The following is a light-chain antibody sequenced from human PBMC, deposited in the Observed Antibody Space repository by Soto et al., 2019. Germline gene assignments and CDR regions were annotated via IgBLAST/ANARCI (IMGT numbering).Light chain of an antibody. V-gene: IGKV3-15*01. CDR1: QSVSSN. CDR3: QQYTSRT. Sequence: EIVMTQSPATLSVSPGERATLSCRASQSVSSNLAWYQQKPGQAPRLLIYGASTRATGIPARFSGSGSGTEFTLTISILQSEAFAVYYCQQYTSRTFGQGTKVEIK. J-gene: IGKJ1*01. CDR2: GAS.